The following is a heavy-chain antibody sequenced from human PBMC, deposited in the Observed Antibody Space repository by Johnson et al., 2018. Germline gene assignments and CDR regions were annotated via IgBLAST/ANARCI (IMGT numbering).Heavy chain of an antibody. J-gene: IGHJ1*01. V-gene: IGHV1-69*12. CDR1: GGTFSSYA. CDR2: IIPIFGTA. Sequence: QVQLVQSGAEVKKPGSSVKVSCKASGGTFSSYAISWVRQAPGQGLEWMGGIIPIFGTANYAQKFQGRVTITADESTSTAYMELSSLRSEETAVYYCAKDGYYYYDSRGHRNGYCQHWGQGSLVTVSS. CDR3: AKDGYYYYDSRGHRNGYCQH. D-gene: IGHD3-22*01.